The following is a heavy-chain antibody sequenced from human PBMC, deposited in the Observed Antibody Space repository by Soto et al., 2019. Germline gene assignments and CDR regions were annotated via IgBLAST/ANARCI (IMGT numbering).Heavy chain of an antibody. CDR2: VNPNSGDT. CDR1: GYTFSSYD. CDR3: ARKVWLDRFLDF. J-gene: IGHJ4*02. D-gene: IGHD3-9*01. V-gene: IGHV1-8*01. Sequence: QVQLVQSGAEVKKPGASVKVSCKASGYTFSSYDITWVRQAAGHRLEWMGGVNPNSGDTDYAQKFQGRVTMTRDNSIRTAYMELSILRSEDSAVYYCARKVWLDRFLDFWGQGKLGTVSS.